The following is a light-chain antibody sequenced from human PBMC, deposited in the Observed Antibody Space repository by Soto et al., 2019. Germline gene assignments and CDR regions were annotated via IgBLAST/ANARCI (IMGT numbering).Light chain of an antibody. J-gene: IGKJ5*01. Sequence: TQSPSSLSASVGDRVTITCRASQGIGSDLGWYQQKPGQAPRLLIYGASSRATGIPDRFSGSGSGTDFTLTISRLEPEDFAVYYCQQYGSSPSITFGQGTRLEI. CDR3: QQYGSSPSIT. CDR2: GAS. CDR1: QGIGSD. V-gene: IGKV3-20*01.